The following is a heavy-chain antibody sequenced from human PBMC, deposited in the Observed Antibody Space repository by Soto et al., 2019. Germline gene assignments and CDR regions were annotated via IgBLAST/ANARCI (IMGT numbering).Heavy chain of an antibody. D-gene: IGHD3-10*01. J-gene: IGHJ4*02. Sequence: CGSLRLSCAASGFTCSSYAMSWVRQAPRKGLEWVSAISGSGGSTYYADSVKGRFTISRDNSKNTLYLQMNSLRAEDTAVYYCAKGLLWFGESTYFDYWGQGTLVTVSS. CDR3: AKGLLWFGESTYFDY. CDR2: ISGSGGST. CDR1: GFTCSSYA. V-gene: IGHV3-23*01.